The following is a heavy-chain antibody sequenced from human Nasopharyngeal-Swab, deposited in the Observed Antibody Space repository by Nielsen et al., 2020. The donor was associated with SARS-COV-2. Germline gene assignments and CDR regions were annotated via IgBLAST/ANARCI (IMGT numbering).Heavy chain of an antibody. V-gene: IGHV1-2*06. CDR1: GYTFTGYY. J-gene: IGHJ4*02. CDR2: INPNSGGP. Sequence: ASVTVSCKASGYTFTGYYLHWVRQAPGQGLEWMGRINPNSGGPNYAQKFQGRVTMTRDTSISTAYMELSRLGSDDTAVYYCARDPSGYDSDYWGQGTLVTVSS. D-gene: IGHD5-12*01. CDR3: ARDPSGYDSDY.